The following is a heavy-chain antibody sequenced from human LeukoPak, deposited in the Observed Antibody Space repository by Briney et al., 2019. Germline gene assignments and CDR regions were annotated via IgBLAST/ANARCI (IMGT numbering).Heavy chain of an antibody. D-gene: IGHD1-26*01. J-gene: IGHJ6*03. CDR1: GLTVSSNY. V-gene: IGHV3-53*01. Sequence: GGSLRLSCTASGLTVSSNYMSWVRQAPGKGLEWVSVIYSGGSTYYADSVKGRFTISRDNSKNTLYLQLNSLRVEDTAVYYCAKNRGAGSHYYYHMNVWGKGTTVTVSS. CDR2: IYSGGST. CDR3: AKNRGAGSHYYYHMNV.